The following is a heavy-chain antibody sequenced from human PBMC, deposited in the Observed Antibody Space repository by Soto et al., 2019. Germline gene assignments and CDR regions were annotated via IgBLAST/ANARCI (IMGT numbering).Heavy chain of an antibody. V-gene: IGHV1-18*01. J-gene: IGHJ4*02. D-gene: IGHD2-15*01. CDR2: ISTYNGDT. CDR3: ARSKNAVLIRHFDY. Sequence: QVQLVQSGAELKPPGASVKVSCKASGYTFTTYAVTWVRQAPGQGLEWLGWISTYNGDTNYAQKFQGRVTMTTDTSTNTAYMELRSLRSDDTAVYYCARSKNAVLIRHFDYWGQGTLVTASS. CDR1: GYTFTTYA.